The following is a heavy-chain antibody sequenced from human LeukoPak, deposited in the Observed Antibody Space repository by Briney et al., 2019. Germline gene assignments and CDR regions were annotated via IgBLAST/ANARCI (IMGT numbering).Heavy chain of an antibody. CDR3: AKGAKYYYGSGSYYNPNWFDR. D-gene: IGHD3-10*01. V-gene: IGHV3-23*01. CDR1: GFTFSSYP. J-gene: IGHJ5*02. CDR2: ISGSGGTA. Sequence: GGSLRLSCAACGFTFSSYPMSWVRQAPGKGLGWVLAISGSGGTAYYANSGTGRYTISRDNAKNTLDLQMNSLGAEETAVYYCAKGAKYYYGSGSYYNPNWFDRWVQGTLVTVSS.